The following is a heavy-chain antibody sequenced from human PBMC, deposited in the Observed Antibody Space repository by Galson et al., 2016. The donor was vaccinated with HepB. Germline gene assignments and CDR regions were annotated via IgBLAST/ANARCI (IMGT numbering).Heavy chain of an antibody. J-gene: IGHJ3*02. CDR1: GFTFSTYQ. CDR2: ISGSGHMT. CDR3: ARGTRYSSGWLEALDI. D-gene: IGHD6-19*01. V-gene: IGHV3-48*03. Sequence: SLRLSCAASGFTFSTYQMTWVRQAPGKGLEWISYISGSGHMTYYADSMKGRFTISRDNAQNSLYLRMSNLGAADTAIYYCARGTRYSSGWLEALDIWGQGPMVTVSS.